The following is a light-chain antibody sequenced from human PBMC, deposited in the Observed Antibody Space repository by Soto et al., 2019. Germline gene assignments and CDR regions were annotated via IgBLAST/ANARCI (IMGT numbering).Light chain of an antibody. J-gene: IGLJ1*01. Sequence: SYELTQPPSVSVAPGKTARITCGGNNIGSKSVHWYQQKPGQAPVLVIYYDSDRPSGIPERFSGSNSGNTATLTISRVEAGDEADYYCQVWDSSSDSVFGTGTKVTVL. CDR3: QVWDSSSDSV. CDR2: YDS. CDR1: NIGSKS. V-gene: IGLV3-21*04.